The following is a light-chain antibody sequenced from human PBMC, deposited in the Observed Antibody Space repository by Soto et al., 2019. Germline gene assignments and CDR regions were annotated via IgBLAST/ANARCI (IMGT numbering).Light chain of an antibody. CDR1: QGISHY. Sequence: DIQMTQSPSSLSASVGDRVTITCRASQGISHYLAWYQQKPGKVPKLLIYAASTLQSGDPSRFSGSGSGTDFTLTISSLQPEDVATYYSQKYNSALGITFGKGTRLEIK. CDR3: QKYNSALGIT. CDR2: AAS. V-gene: IGKV1-27*01. J-gene: IGKJ5*01.